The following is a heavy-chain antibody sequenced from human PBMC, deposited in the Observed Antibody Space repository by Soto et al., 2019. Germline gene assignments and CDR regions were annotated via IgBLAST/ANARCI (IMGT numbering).Heavy chain of an antibody. J-gene: IGHJ4*02. D-gene: IGHD1-26*01. CDR3: AKDTDKMGAQYYFDY. Sequence: GGSLRLSCAASGFTFSSYGMHWVRQAPGKGLEWVAVISYDGRNKYHADSVKGRFTISRDNSKNTVYLRMNSLRAEDTAVYYCAKDTDKMGAQYYFDYWGQGTLVTVSS. V-gene: IGHV3-30*18. CDR2: ISYDGRNK. CDR1: GFTFSSYG.